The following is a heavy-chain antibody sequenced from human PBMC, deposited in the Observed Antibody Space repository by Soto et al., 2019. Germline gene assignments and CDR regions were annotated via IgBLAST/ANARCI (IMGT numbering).Heavy chain of an antibody. D-gene: IGHD3-9*01. J-gene: IGHJ4*02. CDR1: GFTFSSYA. Sequence: GGSLRLSCAASGFTFSSYAMSWVRQAPGKGLEWVSAISGSGGSTYYADSVKGRFTISRDNSKNTLYLQMNSLRAEDTAVYYCAKAGYYDILTGYYHPFGFDYWGQGTLVTVSS. CDR3: AKAGYYDILTGYYHPFGFDY. CDR2: ISGSGGST. V-gene: IGHV3-23*01.